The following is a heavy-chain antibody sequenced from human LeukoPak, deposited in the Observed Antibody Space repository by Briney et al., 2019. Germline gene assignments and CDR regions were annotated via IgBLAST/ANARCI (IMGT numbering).Heavy chain of an antibody. D-gene: IGHD1-20*01. CDR1: GVSISSHY. CDR3: ARGYNYNFDY. J-gene: IGHJ4*02. CDR2: MYDRGST. Sequence: RPSETLSLTCTVSGVSISSHYWSWIRQPPGKGLEWIGYMYDRGSTTYNPSLKSRVTISEDTSKNQFSLKLSSVTAADTAVYYCARGYNYNFDYWGQGTLVTVSA. V-gene: IGHV4-59*08.